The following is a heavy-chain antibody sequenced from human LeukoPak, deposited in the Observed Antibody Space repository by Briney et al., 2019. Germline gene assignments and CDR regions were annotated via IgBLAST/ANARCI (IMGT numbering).Heavy chain of an antibody. D-gene: IGHD2-8*01. CDR1: GGSITSTNW. CDR3: SRENGAFSPFGY. V-gene: IGHV4-4*02. J-gene: IGHJ4*02. CDR2: VSLSGLT. Sequence: TSGTLSLTCGVSGGSITSTNWWSWVRPPPGQGLEWIGEVSLSGLTNYNPSLNSRVIMALDTSKNHLSLNLTSVTAANTAVYYCSRENGAFSPFGYWGQGTLVTVPS.